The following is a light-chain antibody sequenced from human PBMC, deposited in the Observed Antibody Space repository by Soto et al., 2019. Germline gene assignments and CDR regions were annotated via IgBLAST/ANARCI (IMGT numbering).Light chain of an antibody. Sequence: QSVLTQPASVSGSPGQPVTISCTGTSSDVGGYNYVSWYQQHPGKAPKLMIYDVSNRPSGASNRFSGSKSGNAASLTISGLPAEDEADYYCSSYTSSSTLYVFGTGTKVTVL. CDR1: SSDVGGYNY. CDR3: SSYTSSSTLYV. V-gene: IGLV2-14*01. J-gene: IGLJ1*01. CDR2: DVS.